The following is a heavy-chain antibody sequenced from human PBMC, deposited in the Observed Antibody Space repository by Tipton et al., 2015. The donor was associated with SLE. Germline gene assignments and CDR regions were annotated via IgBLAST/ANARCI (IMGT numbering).Heavy chain of an antibody. Sequence: LRLSCTVSGGSISSGSYYWSWIRQPAGKGLEWIGYIYTSGSTNYNPSLKSRVTISVDTSKNQFSLKLSSVTAADTAVYYCARDRYPLLFDYWGQGTLVTVSS. D-gene: IGHD2-2*01. J-gene: IGHJ4*02. V-gene: IGHV4-61*09. CDR3: ARDRYPLLFDY. CDR1: GGSISSGSYY. CDR2: IYTSGST.